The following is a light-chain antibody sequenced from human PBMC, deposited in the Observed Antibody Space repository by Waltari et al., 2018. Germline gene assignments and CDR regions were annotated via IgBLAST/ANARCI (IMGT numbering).Light chain of an antibody. Sequence: SYVLTQPPSVSVAPGATASIACGGNNIGIRSVHWYQQKPGQAPVLVIYSDTDRPSGIPERFSGSNSGNTATLTISRVEAGDEADYYCQVWDSNNDHAFWVFGGGTNLTVL. CDR2: SDT. J-gene: IGLJ3*02. CDR1: NIGIRS. V-gene: IGLV3-21*04. CDR3: QVWDSNNDHAFWV.